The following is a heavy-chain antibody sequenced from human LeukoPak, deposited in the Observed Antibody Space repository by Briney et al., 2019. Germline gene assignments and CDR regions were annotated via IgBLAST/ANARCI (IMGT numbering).Heavy chain of an antibody. Sequence: GSSVKVSCKASGGTFSSYAISWVRQAPGQGLEWMGRIIPILGIANYAQKFQGRVTITADKSTSTAYMELSSLRSEDTAVYYCARENKDIVVVPAATYFDYWGQGTLVTVSS. D-gene: IGHD2-2*01. CDR1: GGTFSSYA. J-gene: IGHJ4*02. V-gene: IGHV1-69*04. CDR3: ARENKDIVVVPAATYFDY. CDR2: IIPILGIA.